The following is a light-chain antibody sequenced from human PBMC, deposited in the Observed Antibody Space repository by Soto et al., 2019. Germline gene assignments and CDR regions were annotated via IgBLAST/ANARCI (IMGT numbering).Light chain of an antibody. CDR3: SSFTNTYSYV. CDR1: SGDVGAYNY. Sequence: QSVLTQPASVSGSPGQSITISCTGTSGDVGAYNYVSWYQQHPSKAPRLMIYDVSNRPSGASNRFSGSKSGNTASLTISGLQAEDEADYYCSSFTNTYSYVFGTGTKVTVL. V-gene: IGLV2-14*01. CDR2: DVS. J-gene: IGLJ1*01.